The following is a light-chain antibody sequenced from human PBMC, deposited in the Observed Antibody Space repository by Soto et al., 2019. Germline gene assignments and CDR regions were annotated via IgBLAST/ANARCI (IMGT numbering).Light chain of an antibody. CDR2: VAA. CDR3: LQHNSYPRT. J-gene: IGKJ1*01. V-gene: IGKV1-17*03. Sequence: DIQMTQSPSAMSASVGDRVTITCRARQDLSNHVAWFQQKPGKVPKRLIYVAASLQSGVPSRFSGSGSGTEFTLTISSLQPEDFATYYCLQHNSYPRTFGQGTKVEIK. CDR1: QDLSNH.